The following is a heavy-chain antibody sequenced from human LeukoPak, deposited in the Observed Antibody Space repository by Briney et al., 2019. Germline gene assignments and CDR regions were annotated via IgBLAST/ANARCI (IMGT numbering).Heavy chain of an antibody. J-gene: IGHJ4*02. CDR1: GGSFSGYY. CDR2: INHSGST. Sequence: SETLSLTCAVYGGSFSGYYWSWIRHPPGKGLELIGEINHSGSTNYNPSLKSRVTISVDTSKNQFSLKLSSVTAADTAVYYCARAWYYYDSSGYYPFDYWGQGTLVTVSS. D-gene: IGHD3-22*01. V-gene: IGHV4-34*01. CDR3: ARAWYYYDSSGYYPFDY.